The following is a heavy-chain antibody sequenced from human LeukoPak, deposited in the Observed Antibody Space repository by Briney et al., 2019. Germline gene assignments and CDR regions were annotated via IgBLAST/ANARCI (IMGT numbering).Heavy chain of an antibody. D-gene: IGHD3-10*01. CDR3: ARAGLLWFGECWFDP. CDR1: GFTFSSYS. V-gene: IGHV3-21*01. J-gene: IGHJ5*02. Sequence: GRSLRLSCAASGFTFSSYSMNWVRQAPGKGLEWVSSISSSSSYIYYADSVKGRFTISRDNAKNSLYLQMNSLRAEDTAVYYCARAGLLWFGECWFDPWGQGTLVTVSS. CDR2: ISSSSSYI.